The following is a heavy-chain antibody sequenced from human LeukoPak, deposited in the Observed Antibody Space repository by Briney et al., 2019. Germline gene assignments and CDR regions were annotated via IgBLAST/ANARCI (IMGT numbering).Heavy chain of an antibody. CDR2: INHSGST. J-gene: IGHJ6*02. D-gene: IGHD3-9*01. V-gene: IGHV4-34*01. Sequence: PSETLSLTCAVYGGSFSGYYWSWIRQPPGKGLEWIGEINHSGSTNYNPSLKSRVTMSVDTSKNQFSLKLSSVTAADTAVYYRARCGYYDWLLSGMDVWGQGTTVAVSS. CDR1: GGSFSGYY. CDR3: ARCGYYDWLLSGMDV.